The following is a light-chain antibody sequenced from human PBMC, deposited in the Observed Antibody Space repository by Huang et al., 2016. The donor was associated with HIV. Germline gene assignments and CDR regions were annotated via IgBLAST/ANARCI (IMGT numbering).Light chain of an antibody. CDR2: DAS. J-gene: IGKJ2*01. CDR1: QSVSSY. Sequence: EIVLTQSPATLSLSPGQRATLSCRASQSVSSYLAWYQQKPGQAPRILIYDASNRATGIPAGFSGSGSGTDFTLTISSLEPEDFAVYYCQLRSSWPPYTFGQGTKLEIK. CDR3: QLRSSWPPYT. V-gene: IGKV3-11*01.